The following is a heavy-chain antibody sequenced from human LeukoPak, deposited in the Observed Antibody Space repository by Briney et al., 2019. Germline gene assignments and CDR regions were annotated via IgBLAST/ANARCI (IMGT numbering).Heavy chain of an antibody. D-gene: IGHD2-15*01. CDR3: AKELGYCSGGSCYSFYYGMDV. CDR2: ISYDGSNK. V-gene: IGHV3-30*18. Sequence: GGSLRLSCAASGFTVNSNYMSWVRQAPGKGLEWVAVISYDGSNKYYADSVKGRFTISRDNSKNTLYLQMNSLRAEDTAVYYCAKELGYCSGGSCYSFYYGMDVWGQGTTVTVSS. CDR1: GFTVNSNY. J-gene: IGHJ6*02.